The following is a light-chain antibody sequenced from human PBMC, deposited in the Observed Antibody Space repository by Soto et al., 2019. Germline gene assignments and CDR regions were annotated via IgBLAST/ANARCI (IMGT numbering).Light chain of an antibody. CDR3: QQYNSYSWT. Sequence: DIQMTQSPSTLSASVGDRVTLTCRASQSISSWLAWYQQKPGKAPKILIYKASSIESGVPSRFSGSGSGTEFTLTISSLQPDDFATYYCQQYNSYSWTFGQGTKVEIK. J-gene: IGKJ1*01. CDR2: KAS. V-gene: IGKV1-5*03. CDR1: QSISSW.